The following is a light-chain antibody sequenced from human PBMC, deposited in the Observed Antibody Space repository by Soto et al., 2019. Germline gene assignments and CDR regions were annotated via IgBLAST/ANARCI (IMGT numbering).Light chain of an antibody. V-gene: IGKV3-20*01. J-gene: IGKJ3*01. CDR3: QQYGSSQGFT. CDR2: GAS. Sequence: EIVLTQSPGTLSLSPGERATLSCRASQSVSSSYLAWYQQKPGQAPRLLIYGASSRATGILDRFSGSGSGTDFTLTISRLEPEDFAVYYCQQYGSSQGFTFGPGTKVDIK. CDR1: QSVSSSY.